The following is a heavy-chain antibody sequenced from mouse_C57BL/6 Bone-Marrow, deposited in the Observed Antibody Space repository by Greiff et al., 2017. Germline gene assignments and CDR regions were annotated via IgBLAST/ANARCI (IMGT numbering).Heavy chain of an antibody. V-gene: IGHV1-54*01. CDR3: ARLGPYPYYFDY. J-gene: IGHJ2*01. CDR2: INPGSGGT. CDR1: GYAFTNYL. D-gene: IGHD2-10*01. Sequence: VQLQQSGAELVRPGTSVKVSCKASGYAFTNYLIEWVKQRPGQGLEWIGVINPGSGGTNYNEKFKGKATLTADNSSSTAYMQLSSLTSEDAAVYFCARLGPYPYYFDYWGQGTTLTVSS.